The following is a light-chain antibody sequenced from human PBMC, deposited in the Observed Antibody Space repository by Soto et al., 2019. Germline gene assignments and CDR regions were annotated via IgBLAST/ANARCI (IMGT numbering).Light chain of an antibody. CDR3: QQYGSSPWT. Sequence: VLTQSPATLSLSPGERATLSCMASQTASSFLAWYQQKPGQAPRLLIHDSSDRATGIPARFSGSGSGTDFTLTISRLEPEDFAVYYCQQYGSSPWTFGQGTKVDIK. V-gene: IGKV3-20*01. J-gene: IGKJ1*01. CDR1: QTASSF. CDR2: DSS.